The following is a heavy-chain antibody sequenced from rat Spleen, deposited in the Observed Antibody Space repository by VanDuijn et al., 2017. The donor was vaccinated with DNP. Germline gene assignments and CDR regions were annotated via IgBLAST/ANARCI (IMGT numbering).Heavy chain of an antibody. CDR2: INSDGGST. V-gene: IGHV5-58*01. D-gene: IGHD1-4*01. CDR1: GFTFSRYW. Sequence: EVQLVETGGGLLQPGRSLKLSCVASGFTFSRYWMYWIRQAPGKGLEWVAYINSDGGSTYYPDSVKGRFIISRDNAENTVYLQMNSLRSEDTATYYCAKGTGITWGQGVMVTVSS. CDR3: AKGTGIT. J-gene: IGHJ2*01.